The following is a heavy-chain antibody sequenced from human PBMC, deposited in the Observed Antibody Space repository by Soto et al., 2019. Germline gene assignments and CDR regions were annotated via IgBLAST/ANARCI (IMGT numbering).Heavy chain of an antibody. J-gene: IGHJ3*01. V-gene: IGHV3-23*01. D-gene: IGHD3-16*01. Sequence: EVQLLESGGGLVQPGGSLRLSCAASGYTFSNYAMSWVRRAPGKGLQWVSTIFGSGAPTHYADSVKGRFAISRDNSNNTLFLQKNSLKDEDTAVYYCTREASTWGFAFDLWGQGTRVAVSS. CDR1: GYTFSNYA. CDR2: IFGSGAPT. CDR3: TREASTWGFAFDL.